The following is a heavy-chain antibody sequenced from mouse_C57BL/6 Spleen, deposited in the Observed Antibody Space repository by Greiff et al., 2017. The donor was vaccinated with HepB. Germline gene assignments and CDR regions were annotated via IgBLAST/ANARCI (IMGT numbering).Heavy chain of an antibody. D-gene: IGHD3-3*01. J-gene: IGHJ2*01. V-gene: IGHV3-2*02. Sequence: EVQLQESGPGLVKPSQSLSLTCTVTGYSITSGYGWNWIRQFPGNKLEWMGYISYSGSTNYNPSLKSRISITRDTSKNQFFLHLNSVTTEETATYYSARTARLKYWGQCTTLTVSS. CDR2: ISYSGST. CDR1: GYSITSGYG. CDR3: ARTARLKY.